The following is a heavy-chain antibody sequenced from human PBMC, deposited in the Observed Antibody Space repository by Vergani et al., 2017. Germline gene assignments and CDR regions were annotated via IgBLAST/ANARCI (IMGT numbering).Heavy chain of an antibody. Sequence: QVQLQESGPGLVKPSETLSLTCSVSGYSLSRGYYWGWIRQPPGKGLEWIATVFHSGSAYYNPSLRRRVPISVETSKNKFSLRLTTLTAADTAVYYCARQFWVSQGVGAFETWGRGTEVSVSS. CDR1: GYSLSRGYY. V-gene: IGHV4-38-2*02. J-gene: IGHJ3*02. D-gene: IGHD3-16*01. CDR2: VFHSGSA. CDR3: ARQFWVSQGVGAFET.